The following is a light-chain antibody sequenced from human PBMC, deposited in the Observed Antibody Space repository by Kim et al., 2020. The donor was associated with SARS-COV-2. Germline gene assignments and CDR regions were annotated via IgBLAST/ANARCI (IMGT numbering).Light chain of an antibody. CDR3: NSPDSSGYHYV. CDR1: SLRSYY. CDR2: GKN. Sequence: SSELTQDPAVSVALGQTVRITCQGDSLRSYYASWYQQKPGQAPVLVIYGKNNRPSGIPDRFSGSSSGNTASLTITGAQAEDEADYYCNSPDSSGYHYVFGTGTKVTVL. J-gene: IGLJ1*01. V-gene: IGLV3-19*01.